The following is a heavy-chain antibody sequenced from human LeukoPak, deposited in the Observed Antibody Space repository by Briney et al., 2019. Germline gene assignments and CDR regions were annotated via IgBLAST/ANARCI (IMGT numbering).Heavy chain of an antibody. CDR2: IYYSGST. CDR1: GGSISSSSDY. CDR3: AKQGAGGRAFDI. V-gene: IGHV4-39*01. D-gene: IGHD1-26*01. J-gene: IGHJ3*02. Sequence: SETLSLTCTVSGGSISSSSDYWGWIRQPPGKGLEWIGSIYYSGSTYYNPSLKSRVTISVDTSKNQFSLRLSSVTAADTAVYYCAKQGAGGRAFDIWGQGTMVTVSS.